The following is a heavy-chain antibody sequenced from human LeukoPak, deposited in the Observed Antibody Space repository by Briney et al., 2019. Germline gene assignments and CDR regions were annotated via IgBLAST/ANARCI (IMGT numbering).Heavy chain of an antibody. D-gene: IGHD6-13*01. CDR3: STSPSFGSSWYQFNY. CDR1: GFTFSSYA. V-gene: IGHV3-23*01. J-gene: IGHJ4*02. Sequence: PGGSLRLSCAASGFTFSSYAMSWVRQAPGRGLGWVSAISGRDGRTYYTDSVKGRFTISRDNSRDTLYLQMNGLRAEDTAVYYRSTSPSFGSSWYQFNYWGQGTLVTVSS. CDR2: ISGRDGRT.